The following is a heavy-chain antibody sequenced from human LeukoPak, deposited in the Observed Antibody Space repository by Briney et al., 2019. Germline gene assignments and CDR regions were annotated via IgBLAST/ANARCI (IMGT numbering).Heavy chain of an antibody. J-gene: IGHJ4*02. CDR1: GFTFSNYA. V-gene: IGHV3-23*01. D-gene: IGHD3-3*01. Sequence: GSLRLSCAASGFTFSNYAMSWVRQAPGKGLEWVSAISGSGGSTYYADSVKGRFTISRDNSKNTLYLQMNSLRAEDTAVYYCASQSGYYSVSAFDYWGQGTLVTVSS. CDR2: ISGSGGST. CDR3: ASQSGYYSVSAFDY.